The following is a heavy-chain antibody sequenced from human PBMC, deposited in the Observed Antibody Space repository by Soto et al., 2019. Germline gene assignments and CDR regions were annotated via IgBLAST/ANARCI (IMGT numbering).Heavy chain of an antibody. CDR3: ARGGDCSFLPRKSNRGY. V-gene: IGHV3-21*01. CDR2: ISSSSSYI. Sequence: EVQLVESGGGLVKPGGSLRLSCAASGFTFSSDSMNWVRQAPGKGLEWVSSISSSSSYIYYADSVKGRFTISRDNTKNSLYLQMNSLRAEDTAVYYCARGGDCSFLPRKSNRGYWGQGTLVTVSS. J-gene: IGHJ4*02. D-gene: IGHD2-21*02. CDR1: GFTFSSDS.